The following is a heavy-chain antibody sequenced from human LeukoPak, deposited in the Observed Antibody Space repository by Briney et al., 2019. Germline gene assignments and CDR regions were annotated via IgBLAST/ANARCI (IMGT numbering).Heavy chain of an antibody. J-gene: IGHJ4*02. CDR3: ARDSGPRIAAAGTDY. Sequence: PGGSLSLSCAASGFTFGTYDMNWVRQAPGKGLVWVSSISSGGTYIYYADSVKGRFTISRDNAKKSLYLQMNSLRVEDTAVYYCARDSGPRIAAAGTDYWGQGTLVTVSS. CDR1: GFTFGTYD. V-gene: IGHV3-21*01. CDR2: ISSGGTYI. D-gene: IGHD6-13*01.